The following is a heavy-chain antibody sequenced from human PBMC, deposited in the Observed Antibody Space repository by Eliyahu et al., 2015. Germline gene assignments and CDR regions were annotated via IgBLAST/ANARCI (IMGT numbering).Heavy chain of an antibody. V-gene: IGHV2-70*04. CDR3: ARTDILTGYYRD. CDR1: GFSLSTGGMC. Sequence: QVTLKESGPALVKPTQTLTVTCTFSGFSLSTGGMCVSWIRQPPGKALEWLARIDWNDDKFYSTSLKTRLTISKDTSKNQVVLTMTNMDPVDTATYYCARTDILTGYYRDWGQGTLVTVSS. D-gene: IGHD3-9*01. CDR2: IDWNDDK. J-gene: IGHJ4*02.